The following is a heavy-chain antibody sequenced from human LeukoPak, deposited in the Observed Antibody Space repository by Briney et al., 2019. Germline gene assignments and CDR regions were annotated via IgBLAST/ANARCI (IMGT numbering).Heavy chain of an antibody. J-gene: IGHJ4*02. Sequence: PGGSLRLSCAASGFTFSSYAMHWVRQAPGKGLEWVAVISYDGSNKYYADSVKGRFTVSRDNSKNTLYLQMNSLRAEDTAVYYCAKDLTTVTYYFDYWGQGTLVTVSS. CDR1: GFTFSSYA. CDR3: AKDLTTVTYYFDY. V-gene: IGHV3-30*04. CDR2: ISYDGSNK. D-gene: IGHD4-17*01.